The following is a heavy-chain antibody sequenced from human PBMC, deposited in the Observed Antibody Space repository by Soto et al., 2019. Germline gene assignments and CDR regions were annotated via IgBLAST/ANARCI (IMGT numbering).Heavy chain of an antibody. CDR3: AKVSSSWYAGFFDL. D-gene: IGHD6-13*01. CDR2: LSDSGISI. Sequence: EVQLLESGGGLVQPGGSLRLSCTASGFTFSSHAMTWVRQAPGKGLEWVSGLSDSGISIYYADSVKGRLTISRDNSKNTLYLQIHPLRAEDTAVYYCAKVSSSWYAGFFDLWVQGTLVTVSS. J-gene: IGHJ4*02. V-gene: IGHV3-23*01. CDR1: GFTFSSHA.